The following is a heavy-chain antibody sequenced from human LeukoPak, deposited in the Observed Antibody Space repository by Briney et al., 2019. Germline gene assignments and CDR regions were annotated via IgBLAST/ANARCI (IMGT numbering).Heavy chain of an antibody. CDR3: ARTTEGGYSYGYFYYYYMDV. V-gene: IGHV4-59*01. J-gene: IGHJ6*03. D-gene: IGHD5-18*01. CDR1: GGSISSYY. CDR2: IYYSGST. Sequence: SETLSLTCTVSGGSISSYYWSWIRQPPGKGLEWIGYIYYSGSTNYKSSLKSRITISVDTSKNQFSLKLSSVTAADTAVYYCARTTEGGYSYGYFYYYYMDVWGKGTTVTISS.